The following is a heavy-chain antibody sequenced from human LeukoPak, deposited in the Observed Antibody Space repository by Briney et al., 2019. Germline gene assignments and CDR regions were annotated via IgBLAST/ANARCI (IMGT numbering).Heavy chain of an antibody. D-gene: IGHD2-21*02. Sequence: SPSQTLSLTCTVSGGSISHDAYSWSWIRQPPGEGLEWIGLFHHTVGIDYKPSLKSRVTISGDRTKSQLSLTLTSVTAADTAVYYCVRGGGLPNCGGYCPPDTWGQGKMVIVSS. CDR1: GGSISHDAYS. CDR3: VRGGGLPNCGGYCPPDT. CDR2: FHHTVGI. V-gene: IGHV4-30-2*01. J-gene: IGHJ3*02.